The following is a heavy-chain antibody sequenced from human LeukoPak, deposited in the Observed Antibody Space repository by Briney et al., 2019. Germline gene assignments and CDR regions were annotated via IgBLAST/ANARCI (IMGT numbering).Heavy chain of an antibody. CDR3: AKDIFGTTGTYYYFYGMDV. D-gene: IGHD1-1*01. V-gene: IGHV3-9*01. Sequence: GRSLRLSCAASGFTFDDYAMHWVRQAPGKGLEWVSGISWNSGSIGYADSVKGRFTISRDNAKNSLYLQMNSLRAEDTALYYCAKDIFGTTGTYYYFYGMDVWGQGTTVTVSS. J-gene: IGHJ6*02. CDR1: GFTFDDYA. CDR2: ISWNSGSI.